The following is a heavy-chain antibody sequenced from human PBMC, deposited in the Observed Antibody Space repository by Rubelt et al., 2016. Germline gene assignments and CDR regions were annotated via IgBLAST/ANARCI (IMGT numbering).Heavy chain of an antibody. J-gene: IGHJ4*02. CDR2: IWYDGSNK. D-gene: IGHD3-9*01. CDR1: GFTFSNYG. CDR3: ARDPGPVDWCPYYFDY. V-gene: IGHV3-33*01. Sequence: QVQLVESGGGVVQPGRSLRLSCAASGFTFSNYGMHWVRQAPGKGLEWVALIWYDGSNKYYADSVKGRFTISRDNSKNTLYLQMNSLRAEDTAINYCARDPGPVDWCPYYFDYGGRAILVTVSS.